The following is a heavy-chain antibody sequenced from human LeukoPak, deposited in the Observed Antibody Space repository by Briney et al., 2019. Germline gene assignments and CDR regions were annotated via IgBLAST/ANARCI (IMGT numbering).Heavy chain of an antibody. CDR2: ISGSGGST. CDR1: GFTFSSYA. V-gene: IGHV3-23*01. J-gene: IGHJ4*02. D-gene: IGHD6-13*01. CDR3: AKDYSSSWYRSYFDY. Sequence: PGGSLRLSCAASGFTFSSYAMSRVRQAPGKGLEWVSAISGSGGSTYYADSVKGRFTISRDNSKNTLYLQMNSLRAEDTAVYYCAKDYSSSWYRSYFDYWGQGTLVTVSS.